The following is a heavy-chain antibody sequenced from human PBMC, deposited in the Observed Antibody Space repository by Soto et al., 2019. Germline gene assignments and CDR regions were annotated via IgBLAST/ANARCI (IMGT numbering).Heavy chain of an antibody. V-gene: IGHV3-23*01. CDR3: AKDQGYSSSSDY. D-gene: IGHD6-6*01. CDR1: GFTFSSYA. CDR2: ISGSGGST. J-gene: IGHJ4*02. Sequence: PGGSLRLSCAASGFTFSSYAMSWVRQAPGKGLEWVSAISGSGGSTYYADSVKGRSTISRDNSKNTLYLQMNSLRAEDTAVYYCAKDQGYSSSSDYWGQGTLVTVSS.